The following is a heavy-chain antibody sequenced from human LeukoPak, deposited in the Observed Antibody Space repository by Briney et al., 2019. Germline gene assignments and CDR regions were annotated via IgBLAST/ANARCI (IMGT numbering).Heavy chain of an antibody. Sequence: ASVEVSCKASGYTFIDYGISWVRQAPGQGLEWMGWISTLNGNTNYAQMFQGRVTMTTDTSTSTAYMELRSLRSDDTAVYYCGRALGGEAYWGQGTLLTVSS. V-gene: IGHV1-18*01. D-gene: IGHD3-16*01. J-gene: IGHJ4*02. CDR1: GYTFIDYG. CDR3: GRALGGEAY. CDR2: ISTLNGNT.